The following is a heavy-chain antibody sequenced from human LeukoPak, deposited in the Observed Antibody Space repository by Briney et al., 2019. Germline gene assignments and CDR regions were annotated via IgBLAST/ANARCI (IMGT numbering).Heavy chain of an antibody. CDR2: INPSGGST. J-gene: IGHJ4*02. CDR3: ARRPFSSGWSLYYFDY. D-gene: IGHD6-19*01. CDR1: GYTFTSYY. Sequence: ASVKVSCKASGYTFTSYYMHWVRQAPGQGLEWMGIINPSGGSTSYAQKFQGRVTMTRDTSTSTVYMELSSLRSEDTAVYYCARRPFSSGWSLYYFDYWGQGTLVTVSS. V-gene: IGHV1-46*01.